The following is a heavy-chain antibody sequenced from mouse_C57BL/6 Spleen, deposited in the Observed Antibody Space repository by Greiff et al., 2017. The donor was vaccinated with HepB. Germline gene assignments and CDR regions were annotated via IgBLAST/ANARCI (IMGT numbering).Heavy chain of an antibody. CDR3: ASGYGSSYRYFDY. Sequence: QVQLKQSGPELVKPGASVKISCKASGYAFSSSWMNWVKQRPGKGLEWIGRIYPGDGDTNYNGKFKGKATLTADKSSSTAYMQLSSLTSEDSAVYFCASGYGSSYRYFDYWVQGTTLTVSS. V-gene: IGHV1-82*01. D-gene: IGHD1-1*01. CDR2: IYPGDGDT. J-gene: IGHJ2*01. CDR1: GYAFSSSW.